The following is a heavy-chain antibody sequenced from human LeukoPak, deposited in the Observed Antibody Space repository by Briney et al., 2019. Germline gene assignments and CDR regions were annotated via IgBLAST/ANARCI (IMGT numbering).Heavy chain of an antibody. CDR1: GLTFSSYS. J-gene: IGHJ4*02. D-gene: IGHD5-12*01. V-gene: IGHV3-21*01. CDR2: ISSSSSYI. Sequence: TGGSLRLSCAASGLTFSSYSMNWVRRAPGKGLEWVSSISSSSSYIYYADSVKGRFTISRDNAKNSLYLQMNSLRAEDTAVYYCARARSGYDFDYWGQGTLVTVSS. CDR3: ARARSGYDFDY.